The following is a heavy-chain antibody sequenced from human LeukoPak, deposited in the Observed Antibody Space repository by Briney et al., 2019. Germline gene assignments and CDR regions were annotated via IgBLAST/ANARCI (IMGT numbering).Heavy chain of an antibody. CDR1: GGSITSYY. Sequence: SETLSLTCTVSGGSITSYYWTYIRQPAGKGLEWIGRIHTSGSTNYNPSLKSRVTMSVDTSKNQFSLNLSSVTAADTAMYYCARGCLYDYVWGSYRFPTRMNWFDPWGQGTLVTVSS. D-gene: IGHD3-16*02. CDR2: IHTSGST. J-gene: IGHJ5*02. V-gene: IGHV4-4*07. CDR3: ARGCLYDYVWGSYRFPTRMNWFDP.